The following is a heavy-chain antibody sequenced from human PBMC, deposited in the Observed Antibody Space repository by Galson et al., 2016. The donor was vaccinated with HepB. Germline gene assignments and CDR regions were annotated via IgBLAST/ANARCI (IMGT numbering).Heavy chain of an antibody. D-gene: IGHD4/OR15-4a*01. J-gene: IGHJ5*01. CDR2: AYLRSVWSF. CDR3: ARVRDADYETFDS. V-gene: IGHV6-1*01. CDR1: GDSVSSSSAI. Sequence: CAISGDSVSSSSAIWNWIRQSPSRGLEWLGRAYLRSVWSFDYAVSVKSRITIGADTSKNQISLRLLSVTPEDTAVYYCARVRDADYETFDSWGQGALVTVS.